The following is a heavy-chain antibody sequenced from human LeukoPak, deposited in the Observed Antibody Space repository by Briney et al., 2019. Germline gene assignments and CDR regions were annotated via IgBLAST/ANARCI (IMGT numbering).Heavy chain of an antibody. Sequence: SETLSLTCTVSGGSISGYYWSWIRQPPGKGLEWIGYIHYSGTTSYNPSLKSRVTISGDTSNNQFSLKLSSVTAADTAVYYCARDEEDSSGYHLLHFDLWGRGTLVSVSS. V-gene: IGHV4-59*12. J-gene: IGHJ2*01. CDR1: GGSISGYY. CDR3: ARDEEDSSGYHLLHFDL. D-gene: IGHD3-22*01. CDR2: IHYSGTT.